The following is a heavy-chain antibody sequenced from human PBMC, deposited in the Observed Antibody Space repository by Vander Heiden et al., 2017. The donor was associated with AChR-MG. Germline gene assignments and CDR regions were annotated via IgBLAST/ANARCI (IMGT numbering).Heavy chain of an antibody. J-gene: IGHJ4*02. CDR1: GLPFSSYG. D-gene: IGHD3-16*02. Sequence: EVQLVESGGGLVQPGGSLRLSCAASGLPFSSYGMNWVRRAPGKGLEWVSYSSSSSSTIYYADSVKGRFTISRDNAKNSLYLQMNSLRDEDTAVYYCARGGGGIMITFGGVIVNWGQGTLVTVSS. V-gene: IGHV3-48*02. CDR3: ARGGGGIMITFGGVIVN. CDR2: SSSSSSTI.